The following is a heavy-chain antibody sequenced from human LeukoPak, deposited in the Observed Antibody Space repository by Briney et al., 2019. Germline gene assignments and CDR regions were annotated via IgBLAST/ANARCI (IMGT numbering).Heavy chain of an antibody. J-gene: IGHJ4*02. CDR2: INPSGGGT. CDR1: GYTFPNYY. CDR3: ARGWAYDSGGYSTN. Sequence: GASVKVSCKASGYTFPNYYMHWVRQAPGRGLEWMGMINPSGGGTTYAQKFQGRVTMTRDTSTSSVYMELTSLTSDDTAVYYCARGWAYDSGGYSTNWGQGSLVTVSS. D-gene: IGHD3-10*01. V-gene: IGHV1-46*01.